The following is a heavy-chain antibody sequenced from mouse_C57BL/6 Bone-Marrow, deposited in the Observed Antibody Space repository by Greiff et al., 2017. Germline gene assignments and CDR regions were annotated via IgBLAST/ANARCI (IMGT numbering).Heavy chain of an antibody. J-gene: IGHJ4*01. Sequence: EVHLVESGGGLVKPGGSLKLSCAASGFTFSDYGMHWVRQAPEKGLEWVAYISSGSSTIYYADTVKGRFTISRDNAKNTLFLQMTSLRSEDTAMYYCAKAGSYYSNPYAMDYWGQGTSVTVSS. CDR2: ISSGSSTI. CDR3: AKAGSYYSNPYAMDY. D-gene: IGHD2-5*01. CDR1: GFTFSDYG. V-gene: IGHV5-17*01.